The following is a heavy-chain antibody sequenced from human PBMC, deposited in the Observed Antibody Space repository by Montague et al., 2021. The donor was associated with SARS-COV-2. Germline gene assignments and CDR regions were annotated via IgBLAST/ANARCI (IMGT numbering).Heavy chain of an antibody. Sequence: SKTLSLTCTVSGGSISSYYWSWIRQPPGKGLEWIGYIYYSGSTHYNPSLKSRVTISVDTSKNQFSLKLSSVTAADTAVYYCARGSGWMGNAFDIWGQGTMVTVSS. CDR1: GGSISSYY. V-gene: IGHV4-59*01. J-gene: IGHJ3*02. D-gene: IGHD6-19*01. CDR2: IYYSGST. CDR3: ARGSGWMGNAFDI.